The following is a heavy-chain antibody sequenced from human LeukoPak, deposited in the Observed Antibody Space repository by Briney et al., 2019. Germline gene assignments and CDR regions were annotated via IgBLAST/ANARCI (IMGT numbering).Heavy chain of an antibody. J-gene: IGHJ4*02. Sequence: GGSLRLSCAASGFTFSSYGMHWVRQAPGKGLEWVAVIWYDGSNKYYADSVKGRFTISRDNSKNTLYLQMNSLRAEDTAVYYCVKTPWNQQWLAPIDYWGQGTLVTVSS. CDR3: VKTPWNQQWLAPIDY. V-gene: IGHV3-33*06. CDR1: GFTFSSYG. D-gene: IGHD6-19*01. CDR2: IWYDGSNK.